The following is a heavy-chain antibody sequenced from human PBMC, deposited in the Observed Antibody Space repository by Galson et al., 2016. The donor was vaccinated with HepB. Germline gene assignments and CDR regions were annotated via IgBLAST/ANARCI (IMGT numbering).Heavy chain of an antibody. J-gene: IGHJ4*02. CDR3: TSLTIFGVVTNY. D-gene: IGHD3-3*01. CDR2: ISSGSSAI. V-gene: IGHV3-48*01. CDR1: GFRFSSYN. Sequence: SLRLSCAGTGFRFSSYNMVWVRQAPGKGLEWVSYISSGSSAIYCADSVKGRFTVSRDNAKNSLYLQMNSLRAEDTAVYYCTSLTIFGVVTNYWGQGTLVTVSS.